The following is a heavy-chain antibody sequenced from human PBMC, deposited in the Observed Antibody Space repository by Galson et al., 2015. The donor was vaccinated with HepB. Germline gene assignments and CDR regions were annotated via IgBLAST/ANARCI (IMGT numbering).Heavy chain of an antibody. CDR1: GFTFSSYS. CDR3: ARESDSGRYGMDV. CDR2: ISGSSSTI. J-gene: IGHJ6*02. V-gene: IGHV3-48*02. D-gene: IGHD1-26*01. Sequence: LKLSCSASGFTFSSYSMNWVRQAPGKGLEWVSNISGSSSTIYYADSVKGRFTISRDNAKNSLYLQMNSLRDEDTAVYYCARESDSGRYGMDVWGQGTPVTVSS.